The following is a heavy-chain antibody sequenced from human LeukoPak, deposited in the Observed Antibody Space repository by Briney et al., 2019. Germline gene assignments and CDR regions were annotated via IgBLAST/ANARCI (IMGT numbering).Heavy chain of an antibody. CDR3: ARDPAGDDY. CDR2: ITSSSSYM. J-gene: IGHJ4*02. V-gene: IGHV3-21*01. Sequence: PGGSLRLSCAASGFTFSNYNMNWVRQAPGKGLEWVSSITSSSSYMYYADSVKGRFTISRDNAKNALYLQMNSVRAEDTAVYYCARDPAGDDYWGQGTLVTVSS. CDR1: GFTFSNYN. D-gene: IGHD7-27*01.